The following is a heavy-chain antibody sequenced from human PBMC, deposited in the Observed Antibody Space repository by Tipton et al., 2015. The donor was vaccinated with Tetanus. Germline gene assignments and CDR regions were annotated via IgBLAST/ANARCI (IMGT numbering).Heavy chain of an antibody. Sequence: TLSLTCDVYGGSFSGNYWSWIRQPPGKGVEWIGEINHTGSTNYNPSLKSRVTISVDTSKNQFSLKLSSVTAADTAVYYCARPHYQYWYFDLWGRGTLVTVSS. CDR2: INHTGST. CDR3: ARPHYQYWYFDL. V-gene: IGHV4-34*01. J-gene: IGHJ2*01. CDR1: GGSFSGNY. D-gene: IGHD2-2*01.